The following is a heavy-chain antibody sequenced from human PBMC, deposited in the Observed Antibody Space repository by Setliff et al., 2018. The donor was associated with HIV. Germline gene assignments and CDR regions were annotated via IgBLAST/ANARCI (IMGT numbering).Heavy chain of an antibody. Sequence: SETLSLTCTVSGGSISSGNYYWSWIRQHPGKGLEWIGYIYYSGSTYYNPSLKSRVTMSVDTSKNQFSLKLSSVTAADTAVYYCAREGARHYGSGRYHSWFDPWGQGTLVTVS. D-gene: IGHD3-10*01. CDR3: AREGARHYGSGRYHSWFDP. CDR1: GGSISSGNYY. CDR2: IYYSGST. V-gene: IGHV4-31*03. J-gene: IGHJ5*02.